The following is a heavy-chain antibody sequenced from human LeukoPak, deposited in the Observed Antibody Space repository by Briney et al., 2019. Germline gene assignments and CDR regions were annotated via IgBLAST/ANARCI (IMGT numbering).Heavy chain of an antibody. D-gene: IGHD3-16*01. V-gene: IGHV3-11*05. Sequence: GGSLRLACAASGFTFSDYYMSWVRQAPGKGREWVSYISSTGDYTNYADSVKGPFTISRDTAKNSLYLQLNSLRVEDTAVYYCARGGGSNCFDHWGQGTLVTVSS. CDR2: ISSTGDYT. CDR3: ARGGGSNCFDH. J-gene: IGHJ4*02. CDR1: GFTFSDYY.